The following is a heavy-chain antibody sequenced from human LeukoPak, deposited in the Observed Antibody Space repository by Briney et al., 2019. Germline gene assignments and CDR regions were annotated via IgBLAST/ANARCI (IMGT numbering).Heavy chain of an antibody. V-gene: IGHV3-53*01. J-gene: IGHJ4*02. CDR1: GFTFSSNY. D-gene: IGHD3-10*01. Sequence: GGSLRLSCAASGFTFSSNYMSWVRQAPGKGLEWVSVIYNGGSTYYAVSVKGRFTISRDNSKNTLYLQMNSLRAEDTAVYYCARDPDSRGGDYWGQGTLVTVSS. CDR2: IYNGGST. CDR3: ARDPDSRGGDY.